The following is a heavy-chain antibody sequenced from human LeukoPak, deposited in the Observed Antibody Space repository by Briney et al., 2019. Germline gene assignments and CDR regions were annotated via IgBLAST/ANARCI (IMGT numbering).Heavy chain of an antibody. V-gene: IGHV3-21*01. J-gene: IGHJ3*02. D-gene: IGHD3-22*01. Sequence: PGGSRRLSCAASGFTFSSYSMNWVRQAPGRGLEWGSSISSSSSYIYYADSVKGRFTISRDNAKNSLYLQMNSLRAEDTAVYYCARDEPKGYYYDSSGYNPGAFDIWGQGTMVTVSS. CDR1: GFTFSSYS. CDR2: ISSSSSYI. CDR3: ARDEPKGYYYDSSGYNPGAFDI.